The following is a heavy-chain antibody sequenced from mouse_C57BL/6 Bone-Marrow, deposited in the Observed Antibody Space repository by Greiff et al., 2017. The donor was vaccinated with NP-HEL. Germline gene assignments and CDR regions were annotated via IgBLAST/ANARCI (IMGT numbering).Heavy chain of an antibody. Sequence: VQLQQSGAELVRPGASVTLSCKASGYTFTDYEMHWVKQTPVHGLEWIGAIDPETGGTAYNQKFKGKAILTADKSSSTAYMELRCLTSEDSAVYYCTRRDTVVATDYFDYWGQGTTLTVSS. CDR3: TRRDTVVATDYFDY. J-gene: IGHJ2*01. CDR1: GYTFTDYE. CDR2: IDPETGGT. V-gene: IGHV1-15*01. D-gene: IGHD1-1*01.